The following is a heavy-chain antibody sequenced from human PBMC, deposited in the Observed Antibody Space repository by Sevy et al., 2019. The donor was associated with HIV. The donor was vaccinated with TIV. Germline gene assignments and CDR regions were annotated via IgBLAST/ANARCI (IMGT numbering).Heavy chain of an antibody. Sequence: GGSLRLSCAASRFTFSTYWMNWVRQAPGKGLEWVANIKQDGSGKNYLDSVKGRFTTSRDNGRNSLFVEVNSLKVEDTAVYYCATDLFSSSSADVFDIWGQGTMVTVSS. J-gene: IGHJ3*02. CDR3: ATDLFSSSSADVFDI. V-gene: IGHV3-7*01. CDR2: IKQDGSGK. D-gene: IGHD6-6*01. CDR1: RFTFSTYW.